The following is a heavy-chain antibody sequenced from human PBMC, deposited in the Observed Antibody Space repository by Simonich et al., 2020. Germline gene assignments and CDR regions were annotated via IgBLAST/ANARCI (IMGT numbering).Heavy chain of an antibody. CDR3: ANNKGWD. CDR2: IYHVGRT. Sequence: QVQLQESGPGLVKPSETLSLTCAVSGYSISSGYYWGWIRQPPGKGLEWIGSIYHVGRTYYNPSLKSRVTISVDTSKNQFSLKLSSVTAADTAVYYCANNKGWDWGQGTLVTVSS. V-gene: IGHV4-38-2*01. J-gene: IGHJ4*02. CDR1: GYSISSGYY. D-gene: IGHD1-26*01.